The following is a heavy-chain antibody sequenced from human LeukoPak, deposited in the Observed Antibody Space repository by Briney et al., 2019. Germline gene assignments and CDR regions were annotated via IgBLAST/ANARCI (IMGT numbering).Heavy chain of an antibody. V-gene: IGHV4-59*12. CDR3: ARRGPPRTMLRGVKSGWFDP. D-gene: IGHD3-10*01. CDR1: GGSISSYY. J-gene: IGHJ5*02. CDR2: IYYSGST. Sequence: PSETLSLTCTVSGGSISSYYWSWIRQPPGKGLEYIGYIYYSGSTNYNPSLKSRLTISVDTSKNQFSLELSSVTAADTAVYYCARRGPPRTMLRGVKSGWFDPWGQGTLVTVSS.